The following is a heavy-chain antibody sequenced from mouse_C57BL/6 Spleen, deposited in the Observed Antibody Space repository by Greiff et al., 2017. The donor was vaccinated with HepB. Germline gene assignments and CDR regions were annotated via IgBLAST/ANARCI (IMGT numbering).Heavy chain of an antibody. J-gene: IGHJ3*01. CDR3: ARGWTAWFAY. V-gene: IGHV1-59*01. CDR1: GYTFTSYW. Sequence: QVHVKQPGAELVRPGTSVKLSCKASGYTFTSYWMHWVKQRPGQGLEWIGVIDPSDSYTNYNQKFKGKATLTVDTSSSTAYMQLSSLTSEDSAVYYCARGWTAWFAYWGQGTLVTVSA. CDR2: IDPSDSYT. D-gene: IGHD2-3*01.